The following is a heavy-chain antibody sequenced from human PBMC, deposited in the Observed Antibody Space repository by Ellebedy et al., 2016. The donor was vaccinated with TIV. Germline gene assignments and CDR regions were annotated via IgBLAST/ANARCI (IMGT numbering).Heavy chain of an antibody. D-gene: IGHD6-6*01. J-gene: IGHJ4*02. Sequence: GESLKISCAVSGFTFSNYWMHWVRQAPGKGLVWVSGINRDGSSKSYADSMKGRITISRDNAKNTLYLQMNSLRAEDTAVYYCARAVGSSSSLDYWGQGTLVTVST. V-gene: IGHV3-74*01. CDR1: GFTFSNYW. CDR3: ARAVGSSSSLDY. CDR2: INRDGSSK.